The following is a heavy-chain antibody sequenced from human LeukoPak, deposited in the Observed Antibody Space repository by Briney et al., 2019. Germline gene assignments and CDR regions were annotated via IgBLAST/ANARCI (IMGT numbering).Heavy chain of an antibody. CDR2: IYHSGST. CDR3: ARGQGKNWFDP. J-gene: IGHJ5*02. Sequence: PSETLSLTCTVSGGSISTYYWSWIRQPPGKGLEWIGYIYHSGSTKYNPSLKSRVTISVDTSKNQFSLQLNSVTPEDTAVYYCARGQGKNWFDPWGQGTLVTVSS. CDR1: GGSISTYY. D-gene: IGHD3-10*01. V-gene: IGHV4-59*12.